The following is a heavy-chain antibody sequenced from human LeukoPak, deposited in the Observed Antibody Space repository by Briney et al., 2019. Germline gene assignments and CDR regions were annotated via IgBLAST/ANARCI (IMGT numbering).Heavy chain of an antibody. Sequence: GGSLRLSCAASGFTFSSHAMHWVRQAPGKGLEWVAVISYDGSNKYYADSVKGRFTISRDNSKNTLCLQMNSLRAEDTAVYYCARDFGDILTGYYNVEDYFDYWGQGTLVTVSS. J-gene: IGHJ4*02. CDR2: ISYDGSNK. D-gene: IGHD3-9*01. V-gene: IGHV3-30*04. CDR3: ARDFGDILTGYYNVEDYFDY. CDR1: GFTFSSHA.